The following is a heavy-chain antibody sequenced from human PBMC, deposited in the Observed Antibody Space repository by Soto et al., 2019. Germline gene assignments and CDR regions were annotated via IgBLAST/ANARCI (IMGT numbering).Heavy chain of an antibody. J-gene: IGHJ3*02. CDR2: INPNSGGT. V-gene: IGHV1-2*04. D-gene: IGHD3-3*01. CDR1: GYAFTGYY. Sequence: GASVKVSCKASGYAFTGYYMHWVRQAPGQRLEWMGRINPNSGGTNYAQKFQGWVTMTRDTSISTAYMELSRLRSDDTAVYYCARVRGGREIFGVVSSREIHDAFDIWGQGTMVTVSS. CDR3: ARVRGGREIFGVVSSREIHDAFDI.